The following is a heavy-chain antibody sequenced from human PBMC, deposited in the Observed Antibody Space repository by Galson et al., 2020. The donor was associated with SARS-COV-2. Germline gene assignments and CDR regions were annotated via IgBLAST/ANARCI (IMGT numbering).Heavy chain of an antibody. J-gene: IGHJ4*02. Sequence: VEAGGSLRLSCAASGFTFNSYTMHWVRQAPGTGLEWVATISNDGGNEVYADSVQGRFAISRDNSKDTLNLQMSSLRVEDTAMYYCARAYQKDFRDIIVLIAPVGYWGQGTLVTVSS. V-gene: IGHV3-30*09. CDR1: GFTFNSYT. D-gene: IGHD2-8*01. CDR2: ISNDGGNE. CDR3: ARAYQKDFRDIIVLIAPVGY.